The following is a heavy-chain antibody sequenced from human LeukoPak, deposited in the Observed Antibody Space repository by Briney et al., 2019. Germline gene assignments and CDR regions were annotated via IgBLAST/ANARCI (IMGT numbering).Heavy chain of an antibody. J-gene: IGHJ4*02. CDR1: GFTFSSYA. D-gene: IGHD3-22*01. CDR2: ISGSGGYT. CDR3: AKVASSGYYSEVDY. V-gene: IGHV3-23*01. Sequence: GGSLRLSCAASGFTFSSYAMSWVRQAPGKGLEWVSAISGSGGYTYSADSVKGRFTISRDNSKNTLYLQMSSLRAEDTAVYYCAKVASSGYYSEVDYWGQGTLVTVSS.